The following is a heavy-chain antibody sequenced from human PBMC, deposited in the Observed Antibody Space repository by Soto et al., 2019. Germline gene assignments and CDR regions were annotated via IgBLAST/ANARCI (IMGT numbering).Heavy chain of an antibody. CDR2: IIPIFGTA. CDR3: ARETYCGGDCYSGFDY. CDR1: GGTFSSYA. D-gene: IGHD2-21*02. V-gene: IGHV1-69*01. J-gene: IGHJ4*02. Sequence: QVQLVQSGAEVKKPGSSVKVSCKASGGTFSSYAISWVRQAPGQGLEWMGGIIPIFGTANYAQKFQGRVTITADESTSTAYRELSSLRSEDTAVYYCARETYCGGDCYSGFDYWGQGTLVTVSS.